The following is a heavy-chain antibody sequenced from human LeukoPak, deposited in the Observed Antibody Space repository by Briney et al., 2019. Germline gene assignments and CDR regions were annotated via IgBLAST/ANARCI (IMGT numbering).Heavy chain of an antibody. V-gene: IGHV3-21*01. CDR2: ISSSSSYI. D-gene: IGHD3-22*01. J-gene: IGHJ4*02. CDR3: ARDTPYYDSSGYYGY. Sequence: KPGGSLRLSCAASGFTFSSYSMNWVRQAPGKGLEWVSSISSSSSYIYYADSVKGRFTISRDNAKNSLYLQMNSLRAEDTAVYYCARDTPYYDSSGYYGYWGQGTLVTVSS. CDR1: GFTFSSYS.